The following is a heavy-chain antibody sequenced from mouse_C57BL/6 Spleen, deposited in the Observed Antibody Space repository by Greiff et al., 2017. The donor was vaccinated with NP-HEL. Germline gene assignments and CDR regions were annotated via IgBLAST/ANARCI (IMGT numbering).Heavy chain of an antibody. CDR2: INPNNGGT. J-gene: IGHJ1*03. D-gene: IGHD1-1*01. CDR1: GYTFTDYN. CDR3: ARSNHYYGSSYDWYFDV. Sequence: EVKLQESGPELVKPGASVKMSCKASGYTFTDYNMHWVKQSHGKSLEWIGYINPNNGGTSYNQKFKGKATLTVNKSSSTAYMELRSLTSEDSAVYYCARSNHYYGSSYDWYFDVWGTGTTVTVSS. V-gene: IGHV1-22*01.